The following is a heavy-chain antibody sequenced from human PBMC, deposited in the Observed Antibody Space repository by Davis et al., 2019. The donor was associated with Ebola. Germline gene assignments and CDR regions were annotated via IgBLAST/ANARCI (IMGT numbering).Heavy chain of an antibody. Sequence: PGGSLRLSCAASGFTFSRYVMSWVRQAPGKGLEWVSTLGTSADTYYADSVKGRFTISRDNSKNTLYLQMNGLRVEDTAIYYCAKDTSNIWFDVWGQGTMVTVSS. J-gene: IGHJ3*01. CDR1: GFTFSRYV. V-gene: IGHV3-23*01. D-gene: IGHD1-26*01. CDR2: LGTSADT. CDR3: AKDTSNIWFDV.